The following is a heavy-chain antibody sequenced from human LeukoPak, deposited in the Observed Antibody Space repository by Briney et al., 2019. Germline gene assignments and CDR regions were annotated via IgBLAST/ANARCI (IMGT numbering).Heavy chain of an antibody. CDR3: ASPNPAGLVEGAFDI. Sequence: SETLSLTCAVSGGSISSSSYYWGCIRQPPGKGLEWIGSIYYSGSTYYNPSLKSRVIISVDTSKNQFSLKLSSVTAADTAVYYCASPNPAGLVEGAFDIWGQGTMVTVSS. D-gene: IGHD1-14*01. CDR1: GGSISSSSYY. J-gene: IGHJ3*02. CDR2: IYYSGST. V-gene: IGHV4-39*07.